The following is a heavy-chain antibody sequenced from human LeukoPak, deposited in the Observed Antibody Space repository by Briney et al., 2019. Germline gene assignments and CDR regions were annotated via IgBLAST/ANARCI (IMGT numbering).Heavy chain of an antibody. D-gene: IGHD6-13*01. Sequence: PGGSLRLSCAASGFTFSSYGMTWVRQAPGKGLEWVSGISGSGGSTYYADSVKGRFTISRDNSKSTLYLQMDSLRAEDTAVYYCAKDQYTSSWYARAPDYWGQGTLVTVSS. V-gene: IGHV3-23*01. J-gene: IGHJ4*02. CDR1: GFTFSSYG. CDR3: AKDQYTSSWYARAPDY. CDR2: ISGSGGST.